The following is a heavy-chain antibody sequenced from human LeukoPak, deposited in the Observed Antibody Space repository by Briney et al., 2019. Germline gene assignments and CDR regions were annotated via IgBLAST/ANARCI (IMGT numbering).Heavy chain of an antibody. CDR1: GYTFTSYD. D-gene: IGHD3-3*02. V-gene: IGHV1-8*03. CDR2: MNPNSGNT. Sequence: ASVKVSCKASGYTFTSYDINWVRQATGQGLEWMGWMNPNSGNTGYAQKFQGRVTITRNTSISTAYMELRSLRSDDTAVYYCARDLVHHRLLATVYNWFDPWGQGTLVTVSS. J-gene: IGHJ5*02. CDR3: ARDLVHHRLLATVYNWFDP.